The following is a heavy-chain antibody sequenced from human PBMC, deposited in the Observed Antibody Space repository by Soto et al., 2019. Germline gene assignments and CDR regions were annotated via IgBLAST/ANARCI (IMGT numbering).Heavy chain of an antibody. D-gene: IGHD6-19*01. Sequence: EVHLLESGGGLGQPGGSLRLSCAASGFTFSHHAMTWVRQAPGKGPEWVSSIGGGGTDTYYADSVKGRFTISRDNSKNTLYLQMNSLRAADTALYHCARDAVPVKGQLDWFDPWGQGTLVTV. J-gene: IGHJ5*02. CDR2: IGGGGTDT. CDR1: GFTFSHHA. CDR3: ARDAVPVKGQLDWFDP. V-gene: IGHV3-23*01.